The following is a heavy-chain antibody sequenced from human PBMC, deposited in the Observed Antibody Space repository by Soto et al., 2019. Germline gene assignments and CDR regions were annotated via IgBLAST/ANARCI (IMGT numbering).Heavy chain of an antibody. D-gene: IGHD5-12*01. CDR2: TYYRSKWYN. CDR1: GDSVSSNSAT. J-gene: IGHJ6*02. Sequence: SQTLSLTCAISGDSVSSNSATWDWIRQSPSRGLEWLGRTYYRSKWYNDYAVSVKSRITINPDTSKNQFSLQLNSVTPEDTAVYYCARDFNIVAHQYYYGMDVWGQGTTVTV. CDR3: ARDFNIVAHQYYYGMDV. V-gene: IGHV6-1*01.